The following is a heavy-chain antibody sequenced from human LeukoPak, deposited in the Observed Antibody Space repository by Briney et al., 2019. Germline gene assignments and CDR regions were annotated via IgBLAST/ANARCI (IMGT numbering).Heavy chain of an antibody. V-gene: IGHV3-7*01. J-gene: IGHJ3*02. CDR1: GFTFSSYW. Sequence: GGSLRLSCAASGFTFSSYWMSWVRQAPGKGLEWVANIKQDGSEKYYVDSVKGRFTISRDNAKNSLYLQMNSLRAEDTAVYYCARQPHDILTGWGVGAFDIWGQGTMVTVSS. D-gene: IGHD3-9*01. CDR3: ARQPHDILTGWGVGAFDI. CDR2: IKQDGSEK.